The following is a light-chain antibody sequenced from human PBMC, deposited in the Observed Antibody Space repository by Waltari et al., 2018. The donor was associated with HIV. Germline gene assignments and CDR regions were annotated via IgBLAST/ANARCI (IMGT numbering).Light chain of an antibody. V-gene: IGKV1-5*03. CDR2: QAS. CDR3: QQYNTSSHT. CDR1: QSTSYW. Sequence: DIQMTQSPSTLSASVGDRVTITCRASQSTSYWLAWYQQKPGKAPKLLIYQASTLESGVPTRFSGSPSTTVFPLVISIQQPDDSATYYCQQYNTSSHTFGQGTKVEIK. J-gene: IGKJ2*01.